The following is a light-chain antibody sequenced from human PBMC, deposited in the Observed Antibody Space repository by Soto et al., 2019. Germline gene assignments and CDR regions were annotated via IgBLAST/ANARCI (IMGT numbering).Light chain of an antibody. Sequence: QSALTQPASVSGSPGQSITISCTGTSSDIGSYNLVSWYQQHPGKAPKLIIYEGSKRPSGISSHFSGSKSGNTASLTISGLQAEDEADYFCCSFAGTSTWVFGGGTKLTVL. J-gene: IGLJ2*01. CDR2: EGS. V-gene: IGLV2-23*01. CDR3: CSFAGTSTWV. CDR1: SSDIGSYNL.